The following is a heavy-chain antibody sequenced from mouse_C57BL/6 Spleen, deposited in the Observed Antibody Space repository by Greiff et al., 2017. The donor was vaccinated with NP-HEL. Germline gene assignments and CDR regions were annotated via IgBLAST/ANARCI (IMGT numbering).Heavy chain of an antibody. CDR3: ARGAYYSNPYYAMDY. Sequence: QVQLQQPGAELVMPGASVKLSCKASGYTFTSYWMHWVKQRPGQGLEWIGEIDPSDSYTNYNQKFKGKSTLTVDKSSSTAYMQRSSLTSEDSAVYYCARGAYYSNPYYAMDYWGQGTSVTVSS. CDR1: GYTFTSYW. D-gene: IGHD2-5*01. V-gene: IGHV1-69*01. J-gene: IGHJ4*01. CDR2: IDPSDSYT.